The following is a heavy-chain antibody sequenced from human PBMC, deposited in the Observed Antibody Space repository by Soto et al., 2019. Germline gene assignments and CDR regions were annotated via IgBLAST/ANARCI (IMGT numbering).Heavy chain of an antibody. Sequence: QVQLVESGGGVVQPGRSLRLSCAASGFTFSSYGMHWVRQAPGKGLEWVAVIWYDGSNKYYADSVKGRFTISRDNSKNTLYLQMNSLRAEDTAVYYCARSHGGKVTRVMYFDYWGQGTLVTVSS. CDR2: IWYDGSNK. D-gene: IGHD2-15*01. CDR1: GFTFSSYG. CDR3: ARSHGGKVTRVMYFDY. J-gene: IGHJ4*02. V-gene: IGHV3-33*01.